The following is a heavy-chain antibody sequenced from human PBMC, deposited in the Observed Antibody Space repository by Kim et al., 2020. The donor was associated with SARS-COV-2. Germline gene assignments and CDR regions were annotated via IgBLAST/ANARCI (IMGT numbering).Heavy chain of an antibody. Sequence: SETLSLTCTVSGGSISSYYWSWIRQPPGKGLEWIGYIYYSGSTNYNPSLNSRVTISVDTSKNHFSLKLSSVSAADTAVYYCARDGWFGEFGYWGQGTLVTVYS. CDR2: IYYSGST. V-gene: IGHV4-59*01. CDR3: ARDGWFGEFGY. D-gene: IGHD3-10*01. CDR1: GGSISSYY. J-gene: IGHJ4*02.